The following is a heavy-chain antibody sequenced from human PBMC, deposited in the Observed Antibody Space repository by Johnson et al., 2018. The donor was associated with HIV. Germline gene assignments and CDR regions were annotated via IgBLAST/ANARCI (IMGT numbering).Heavy chain of an antibody. Sequence: MQLVESGGVLVQPGGSLRLSCAASGFTVSSNEMSWVRQAPGKGLEWVSSISGGSTYYADSVKGRFTISRDSSKNTLYLQMNSLRVEDTAVYYCARGSRYTYDNDDAYLLHAFDFWGQGTMVTVSS. CDR1: GFTVSSNE. J-gene: IGHJ3*01. CDR2: ISGGST. V-gene: IGHV3-38-3*01. D-gene: IGHD3-22*01. CDR3: ARGSRYTYDNDDAYLLHAFDF.